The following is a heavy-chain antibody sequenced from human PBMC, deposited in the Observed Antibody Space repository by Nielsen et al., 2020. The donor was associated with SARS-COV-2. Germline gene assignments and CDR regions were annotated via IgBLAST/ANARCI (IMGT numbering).Heavy chain of an antibody. V-gene: IGHV1-2*06. CDR3: ARILVWLDYYDSSGYPDY. J-gene: IGHJ4*02. D-gene: IGHD3-22*01. CDR1: GYTFTGYY. CDR2: INPNSGGT. Sequence: ASVKVSCKASGYTFTGYYMHWVRQAPGQGLEWMGRINPNSGGTNYAQKFQGRVTMTRDTSISTAYMEPSRLRSDDTAVYYCARILVWLDYYDSSGYPDYWGQGTLVTVSS.